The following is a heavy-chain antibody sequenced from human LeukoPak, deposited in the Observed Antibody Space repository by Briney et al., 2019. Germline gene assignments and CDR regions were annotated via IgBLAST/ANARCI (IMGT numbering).Heavy chain of an antibody. D-gene: IGHD1-26*01. J-gene: IGHJ5*02. CDR2: ILDSGTT. CDR1: RGSMRGYH. CDR3: VRERPAGGGSYYWFDP. Sequence: SDTLSLTCTVSRGSMRGYHWRWIRQPAGKGLEWMGRILDSGTTNYNPSLKSRLTISVDRSKTQSFLNLNSVTAADTAVYYCVRERPAGGGSYYWFDPWGQGTLVTVSS. V-gene: IGHV4-4*07.